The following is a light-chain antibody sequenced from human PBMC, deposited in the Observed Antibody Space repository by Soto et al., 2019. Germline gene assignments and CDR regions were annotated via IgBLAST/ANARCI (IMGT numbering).Light chain of an antibody. CDR1: QDISNF. CDR2: SAN. CDR3: LQHKSYPRT. J-gene: IGKJ1*01. Sequence: DIQMTQSPSDMSASVGDRVTITCRASQDISNFLVWFQQRPGKVPKRLMYSANRLESGVPSRFSGSGSGTEFTLTISSLQPEDFATYYCLQHKSYPRTFSQGTKV. V-gene: IGKV1-17*03.